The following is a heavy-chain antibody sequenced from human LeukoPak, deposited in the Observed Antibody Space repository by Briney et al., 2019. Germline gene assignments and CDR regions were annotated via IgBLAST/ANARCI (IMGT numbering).Heavy chain of an antibody. CDR1: GYTFTSYG. J-gene: IGHJ4*02. V-gene: IGHV1-18*01. CDR3: ARDDRWELLRHAGFVY. Sequence: ASVKVSYKASGYTFTSYGISWVRQAPGQGLEWMGWISAYNGNTNYAQKLQGRVTMTTDTSTSTAYMELRGLGSDDTAVYYCARDDRWELLRHAGFVYWGQGTLVTVSS. D-gene: IGHD1-26*01. CDR2: ISAYNGNT.